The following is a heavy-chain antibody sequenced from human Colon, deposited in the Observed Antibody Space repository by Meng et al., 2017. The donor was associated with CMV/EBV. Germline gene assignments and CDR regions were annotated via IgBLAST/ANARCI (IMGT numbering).Heavy chain of an antibody. CDR3: ARDAGFFGVVVHNWFDP. D-gene: IGHD3-3*01. Sequence: ASVKVSCKASGYTFTGYYMHWVRQAPGQGLEWMGWINPNSGGTNYAQKFQGRVTMTRDTSISTAYMELSRLRSDDTTVYYCARDAGFFGVVVHNWFDPWGQGTLVTVSS. CDR1: GYTFTGYY. V-gene: IGHV1-2*02. J-gene: IGHJ5*02. CDR2: INPNSGGT.